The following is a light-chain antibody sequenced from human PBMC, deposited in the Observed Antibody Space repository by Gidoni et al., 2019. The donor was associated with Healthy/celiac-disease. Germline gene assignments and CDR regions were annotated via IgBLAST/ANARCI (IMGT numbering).Light chain of an antibody. Sequence: DIQMTQSPSSLSASVGDRVTITGRASQSISSYLNWYQQKPGKAPKLLIYAASSLQSGVASRFSGSGSGTDFTLTISSLQPEDFATYYCQQSYSTPYTFGQGTKLEIK. CDR1: QSISSY. CDR3: QQSYSTPYT. J-gene: IGKJ2*01. CDR2: AAS. V-gene: IGKV1-39*01.